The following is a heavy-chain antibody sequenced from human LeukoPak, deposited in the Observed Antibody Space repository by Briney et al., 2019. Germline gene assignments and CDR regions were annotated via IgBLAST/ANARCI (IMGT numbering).Heavy chain of an antibody. D-gene: IGHD6-6*01. CDR2: INQGGSET. CDR1: GFTFRTYW. V-gene: IGHV3-7*01. CDR3: ARLIGDRTIYDY. J-gene: IGHJ4*02. Sequence: GGSLRLSCAASGFTFRTYWMSWVRQAPGKGLEWVASINQGGSETYYVESVKGRFTISRANAMTSFFLQMNSLRAEDTAVYYCARLIGDRTIYDYWGQGTLVTVSS.